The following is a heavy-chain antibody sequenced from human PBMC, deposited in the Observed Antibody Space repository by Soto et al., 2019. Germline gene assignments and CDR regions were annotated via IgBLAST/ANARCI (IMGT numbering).Heavy chain of an antibody. CDR2: INPDSGGT. CDR1: GYTLTELS. Sequence: ASVKVSCKVSGYTLTELSMHWVRQAPGKGLEWMGWINPDSGGTNYAQKFQGWVTMTRDTSISTAYMELSRLRSDDTAVYYCARDYYGSGSYPLYFDYWGQGTLVTVSS. CDR3: ARDYYGSGSYPLYFDY. V-gene: IGHV1-2*04. J-gene: IGHJ4*02. D-gene: IGHD3-10*01.